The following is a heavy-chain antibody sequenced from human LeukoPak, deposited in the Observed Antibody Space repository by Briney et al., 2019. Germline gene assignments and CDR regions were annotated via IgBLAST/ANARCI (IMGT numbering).Heavy chain of an antibody. CDR1: GYTFTAYY. Sequence: ASVKVSCKASGYTFTAYYMHWVRQAPGQGLEWMGRINPNSGGTNYAQKFQGRVTMTRDTSISTAYMELSRLRSDDTAVYYCAYDYGGNSPNPWGQGTLVTVSS. CDR3: AYDYGGNSPNP. D-gene: IGHD4-23*01. J-gene: IGHJ5*02. V-gene: IGHV1-2*06. CDR2: INPNSGGT.